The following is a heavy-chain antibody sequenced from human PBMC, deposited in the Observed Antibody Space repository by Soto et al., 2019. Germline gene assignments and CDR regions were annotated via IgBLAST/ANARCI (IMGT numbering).Heavy chain of an antibody. CDR3: ARAAMGGSSWPFDY. CDR1: GYSISSSNW. CDR2: IYYSGTT. Sequence: SETLSLTCAVSGYSISSSNWWGWIRQPPGKGLEWIGYIYYSGTTNYNPSLKSRVTISVDKSKNQFSLKLSSVTAADTAVYYCARAAMGGSSWPFDYWGQGTLVTVSS. D-gene: IGHD6-13*01. J-gene: IGHJ4*02. V-gene: IGHV4-28*01.